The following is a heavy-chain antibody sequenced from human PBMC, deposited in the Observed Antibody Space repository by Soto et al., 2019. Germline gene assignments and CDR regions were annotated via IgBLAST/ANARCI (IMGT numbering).Heavy chain of an antibody. CDR2: IYSGGST. CDR1: GITVSSNY. D-gene: IGHD3-10*01. J-gene: IGHJ4*02. Sequence: EVQLVESGGGLVQPGGSLRLSCAASGITVSSNYMSWVRQAPGKGLEWVSVIYSGGSTYYADSVKGRFTISRDNSKNTLYLQMNSLRGEDTAVYYCARDFYYYGSGTMGGYFDYWGQGTLVTVSS. CDR3: ARDFYYYGSGTMGGYFDY. V-gene: IGHV3-66*01.